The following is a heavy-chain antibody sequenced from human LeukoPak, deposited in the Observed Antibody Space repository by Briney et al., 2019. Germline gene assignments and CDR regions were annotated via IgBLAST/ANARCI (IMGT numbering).Heavy chain of an antibody. Sequence: ASVTVSCKASGYTFINYGITWVRQAPGQGLEWMGWINPNSGGTNYAQKFQGRVTMTRDTSISAVYMELSRLRSDDTAVYYCARDGTGVYNLVQYWGQGTLVTVSS. V-gene: IGHV1-2*02. CDR3: ARDGTGVYNLVQY. D-gene: IGHD5-24*01. CDR2: INPNSGGT. CDR1: GYTFINYG. J-gene: IGHJ4*02.